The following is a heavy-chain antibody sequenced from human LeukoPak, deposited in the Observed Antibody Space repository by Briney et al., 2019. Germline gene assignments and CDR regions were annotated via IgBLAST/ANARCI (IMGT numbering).Heavy chain of an antibody. CDR1: GFTFSSYG. CDR2: IRYDGSNK. V-gene: IGHV3-30*02. D-gene: IGHD2-2*01. CDR3: AKDEKDIVVVPAAMRAYYYYYYMDV. Sequence: GGSLRLSCAASGFTFSSYGMHLVRQAPGKGLEWVAFIRYDGSNKYYADSVKGRFTISRDNSKNTLYLQMNSLRAEDTAVYYCAKDEKDIVVVPAAMRAYYYYYYMDVWGKGTTVTISS. J-gene: IGHJ6*03.